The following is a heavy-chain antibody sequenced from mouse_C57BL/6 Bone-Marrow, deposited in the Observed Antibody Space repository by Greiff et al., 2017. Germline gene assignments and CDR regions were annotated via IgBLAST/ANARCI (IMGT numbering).Heavy chain of an antibody. CDR2: ISYDGSN. CDR3: ARDRDGSSPLYAMDY. V-gene: IGHV3-6*01. CDR1: GYSITSGYY. Sequence: EVQVVESGPGLVKPSQSLSLTCSVTGYSITSGYYWNWIRQFPGNKLEWMGYISYDGSNNYNPSLKNRISITRDTSKNQFFLKLNSVTTEDTATYYCARDRDGSSPLYAMDYWGQGTSVTVSS. D-gene: IGHD1-1*01. J-gene: IGHJ4*01.